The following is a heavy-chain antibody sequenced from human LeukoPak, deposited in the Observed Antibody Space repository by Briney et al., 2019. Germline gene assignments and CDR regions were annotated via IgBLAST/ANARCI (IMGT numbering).Heavy chain of an antibody. CDR3: ARASNGAGDY. J-gene: IGHJ4*02. Sequence: PGGSLRLSCAASGFTFSSHAMSWVRQAPGKGLEWVSAISGSGGSTYYADSVKGRFTISRDNAKNTLYLHMNSLRAEDTAVYYCARASNGAGDYWGQGTLVTVSS. CDR1: GFTFSSHA. D-gene: IGHD1-1*01. V-gene: IGHV3-23*01. CDR2: ISGSGGST.